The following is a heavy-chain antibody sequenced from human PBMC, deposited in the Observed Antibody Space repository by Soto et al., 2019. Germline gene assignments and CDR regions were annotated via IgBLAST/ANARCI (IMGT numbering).Heavy chain of an antibody. J-gene: IGHJ4*02. CDR1: GFTFSSYW. CDR2: IKTDESTT. V-gene: IGHV3-74*01. CDR3: AKDRPYPRDYFHY. Sequence: GSLRLSCAASGFTFSSYWLYWVRQAPGKGLVWVSRIKTDESTTSYADSVKGRFTVSRDNARDMLYLQMNSLRAEDTAVYYCAKDRPYPRDYFHYWGQGT.